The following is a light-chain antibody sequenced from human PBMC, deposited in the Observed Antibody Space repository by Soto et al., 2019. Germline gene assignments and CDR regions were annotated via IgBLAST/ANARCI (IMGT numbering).Light chain of an antibody. CDR1: SSDVGAYNY. Sequence: QSALTQPASVSGSPGQSIAISCTGTSSDVGAYNYVSWYQQHPGKAPKLMIFDVSNRPSGVSNRFSGSKSGNTASLTISGLQAEDEADYCCTSYTTSGNYVFGIGTKLTVL. CDR3: TSYTTSGNYV. J-gene: IGLJ1*01. V-gene: IGLV2-14*01. CDR2: DVS.